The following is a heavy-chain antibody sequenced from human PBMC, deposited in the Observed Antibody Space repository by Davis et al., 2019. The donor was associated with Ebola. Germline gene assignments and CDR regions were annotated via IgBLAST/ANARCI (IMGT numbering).Heavy chain of an antibody. CDR3: ARTPYGSGWNWYFDL. CDR2: MNPNSGNT. J-gene: IGHJ2*01. CDR1: GYTFTSYD. V-gene: IGHV1-8*01. Sequence: ASVKVSCKASGYTFTSYDINWVRQATGQGLEWMGWMNPNSGNTGYAQKFQGRVTMTTDTSTSTAYMELRSLRSDDTAVYYCARTPYGSGWNWYFDLWGRGTLVTVSS. D-gene: IGHD3-10*01.